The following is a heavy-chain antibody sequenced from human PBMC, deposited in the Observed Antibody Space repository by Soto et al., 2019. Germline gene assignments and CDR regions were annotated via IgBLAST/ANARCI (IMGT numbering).Heavy chain of an antibody. D-gene: IGHD1-1*01. V-gene: IGHV2-26*01. CDR1: GFSLSNARMG. Sequence: QVTLKESGPVLVKPTETLTLTCTVSGFSLSNARMGVSWIRQPPGKALEWLAHIFSNDEKSYSTSLKSSLTISKNTSKSQVVLTMTNIDPVDTATYYCARVRYRPYYFDYWGQGTMVTVSS. CDR3: ARVRYRPYYFDY. CDR2: IFSNDEK. J-gene: IGHJ4*02.